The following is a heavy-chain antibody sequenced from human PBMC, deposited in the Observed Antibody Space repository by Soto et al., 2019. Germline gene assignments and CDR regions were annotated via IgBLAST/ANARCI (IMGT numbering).Heavy chain of an antibody. Sequence: PGGSLRLSCAASGFSFSSSGMHWFRQAPGKGLEWVAVISYDGSNKYYADSVKGRFTISRDNSKSTLYLQMNSLRAEDTAVYYCAKDFPSYSSSWENWFDPSGEGTLVTVSS. D-gene: IGHD6-13*01. J-gene: IGHJ5*02. CDR2: ISYDGSNK. CDR1: GFSFSSSG. CDR3: AKDFPSYSSSWENWFDP. V-gene: IGHV3-30*18.